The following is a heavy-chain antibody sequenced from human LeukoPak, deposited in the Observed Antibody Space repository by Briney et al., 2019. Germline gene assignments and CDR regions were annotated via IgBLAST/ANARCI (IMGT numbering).Heavy chain of an antibody. CDR2: IYYSGAA. D-gene: IGHD1-1*01. V-gene: IGHV4-59*01. CDR1: GGSISNYF. CDR3: ARMGATTPHSANPDY. J-gene: IGHJ4*02. Sequence: SETLSLTCTVSGGSISNYFWSWIRQPPGKGLEWIGYIYYSGAANYSPSLRSRLTLSVDTSKNHFYMKLNSVTAADTAVYYCARMGATTPHSANPDYWGQGTLVTVSS.